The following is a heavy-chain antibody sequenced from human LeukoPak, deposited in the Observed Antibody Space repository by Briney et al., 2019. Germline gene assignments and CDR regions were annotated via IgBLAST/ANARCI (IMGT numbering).Heavy chain of an antibody. CDR1: GFTFSNYG. CDR3: AKSYNGYESKPDY. Sequence: GGSLRLSCAASGFTFSNYGMSWVRQAPGKGLEWVSSISGNGINTYYEDSVKGRFTVSRDNSKITLYLQMNSLRAEDTAVYYCAKSYNGYESKPDYWGQGTLVTVSS. V-gene: IGHV3-23*01. D-gene: IGHD5-12*01. J-gene: IGHJ4*02. CDR2: ISGNGINT.